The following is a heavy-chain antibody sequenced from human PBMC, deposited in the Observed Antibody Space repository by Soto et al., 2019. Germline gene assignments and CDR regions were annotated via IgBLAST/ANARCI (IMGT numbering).Heavy chain of an antibody. Sequence: QVQLVQSGAEVKKPGASVKVSCQASGYTFTTYNINWVRQATGQGLEWMGWMNPDIGNTGYAQKFQGRVTMTRNPSINTAYMELSSLRSDDTAVYYCTRGFSLVRFDPWGQGTLVTVSS. CDR2: MNPDIGNT. D-gene: IGHD1-26*01. CDR3: TRGFSLVRFDP. J-gene: IGHJ5*02. CDR1: GYTFTTYN. V-gene: IGHV1-8*01.